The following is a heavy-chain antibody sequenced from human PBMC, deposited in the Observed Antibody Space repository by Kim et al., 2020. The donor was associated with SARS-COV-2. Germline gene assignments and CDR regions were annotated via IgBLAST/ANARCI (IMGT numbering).Heavy chain of an antibody. D-gene: IGHD5-12*01. J-gene: IGHJ4*02. CDR3: AKATRWLHWDDFDY. V-gene: IGHV3-9*01. CDR2: ISWNSGSI. Sequence: GGSLRLSCAASGFTFDDYAMHWVRQAPGKGLEWVSGISWNSGSIGYADSVKGRFTISRDNAKNSLYLQMNSLRAEDTALYYCAKATRWLHWDDFDYWGQGTLVTVSS. CDR1: GFTFDDYA.